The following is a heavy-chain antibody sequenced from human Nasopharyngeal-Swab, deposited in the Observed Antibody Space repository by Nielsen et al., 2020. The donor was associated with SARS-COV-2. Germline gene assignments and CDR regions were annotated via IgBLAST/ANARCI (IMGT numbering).Heavy chain of an antibody. Sequence: WVRQAPGRGLEWMGGTIPIFGTANYAQKFQGRVTITADESTSTAYMELSSLRSEDTAVYYCARGPSSGYYLYAFDIWGQGTMVTVSS. CDR3: ARGPSSGYYLYAFDI. V-gene: IGHV1-69*01. CDR2: TIPIFGTA. J-gene: IGHJ3*02. D-gene: IGHD3-22*01.